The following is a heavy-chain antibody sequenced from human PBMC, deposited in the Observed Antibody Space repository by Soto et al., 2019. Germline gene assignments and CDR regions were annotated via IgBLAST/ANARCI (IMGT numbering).Heavy chain of an antibody. V-gene: IGHV2-26*01. Sequence: QVTLMESGPVLVKPTETLTLTCTVSGFSLSNARMGVSWIRQPPGKALEWLAHIFSNDEKSYSTSLKSRLTISKDTSKSHVVLTMTNMYPVDTATYYCARILGTAMGVDYWGQGTLVTVSS. CDR1: GFSLSNARMG. D-gene: IGHD5-18*01. CDR3: ARILGTAMGVDY. J-gene: IGHJ4*02. CDR2: IFSNDEK.